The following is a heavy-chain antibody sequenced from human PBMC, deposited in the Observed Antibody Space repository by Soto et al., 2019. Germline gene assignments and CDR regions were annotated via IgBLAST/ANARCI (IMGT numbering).Heavy chain of an antibody. CDR1: GYTFTSYD. V-gene: IGHV1-8*01. CDR2: MNPNSGNT. CDR3: ARGYFSGGSCYPFDC. J-gene: IGHJ4*02. Sequence: QVQLVQSGAEVKKPGASVKVSCKASGYTFTSYDINWVRQATGQGLEWMGWMNPNSGNTGYAQKLQRSITITRKTSISTGYIDLSSLRSEDTAVYYCARGYFSGGSCYPFDCWGQGTLVTVSS. D-gene: IGHD2-15*01.